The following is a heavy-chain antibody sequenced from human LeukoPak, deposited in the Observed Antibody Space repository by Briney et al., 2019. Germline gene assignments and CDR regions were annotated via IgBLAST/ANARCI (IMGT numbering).Heavy chain of an antibody. CDR3: AARDDFDI. Sequence: ASETLSLTFTVSGGPISDDHCNWIRQPPGKGLEWIGNIYYSGNTNYNPSLKSRVTISVDTSKNQFSLKLSSVTAADTAVYYCAARDDFDIWGQGTMVTVSS. J-gene: IGHJ3*02. CDR2: IYYSGNT. CDR1: GGPISDDH. V-gene: IGHV4-59*08.